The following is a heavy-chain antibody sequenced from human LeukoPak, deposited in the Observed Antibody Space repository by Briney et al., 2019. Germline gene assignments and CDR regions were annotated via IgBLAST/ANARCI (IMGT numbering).Heavy chain of an antibody. D-gene: IGHD6-19*01. CDR3: ASSHSSARGAEPFDY. V-gene: IGHV4-4*07. J-gene: IGHJ4*02. Sequence: SETLSLTCTVSGGSISSYYWSWIRQPAGKGLEWIGRIYTSGSTNYNPSLKSRVTMSVDTSKNQFSLKLSSVTAADTAVYYCASSHSSARGAEPFDYWGQGTLVTVSS. CDR2: IYTSGST. CDR1: GGSISSYY.